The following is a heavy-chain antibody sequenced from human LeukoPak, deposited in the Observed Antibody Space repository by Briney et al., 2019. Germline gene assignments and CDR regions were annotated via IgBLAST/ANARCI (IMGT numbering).Heavy chain of an antibody. CDR3: ARDFLGVSGSYDEVAFDI. CDR2: ISSSSSYI. J-gene: IGHJ3*02. D-gene: IGHD1-26*01. Sequence: PGGSLRLSCAASGFTFSSYSMNWVRQAPGKGLEWVSSISSSSSYIYYADSVKGRFTISRDNAKNSLYLQMNSLRAEDTAVYYCARDFLGVSGSYDEVAFDIWGQGTMVTVSS. V-gene: IGHV3-21*01. CDR1: GFTFSSYS.